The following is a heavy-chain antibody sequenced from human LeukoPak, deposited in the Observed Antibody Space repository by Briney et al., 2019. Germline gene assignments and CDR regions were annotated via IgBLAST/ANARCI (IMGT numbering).Heavy chain of an antibody. V-gene: IGHV3-30*03. CDR2: ISYDGSNK. Sequence: GGSLRLSCAASGFTFSSYGMHWVRQAPGKGLEWVAVISYDGSNKYYADSVKGRFTVSRDNAENVVFLQMNNLRVDDSAVYFCARADFVAVRGSEEDFDYWGQGVLVTVSS. CDR3: ARADFVAVRGSEEDFDY. J-gene: IGHJ4*02. CDR1: GFTFSSYG. D-gene: IGHD3-3*01.